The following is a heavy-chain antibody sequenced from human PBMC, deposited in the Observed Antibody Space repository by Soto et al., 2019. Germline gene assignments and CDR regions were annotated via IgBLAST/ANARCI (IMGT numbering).Heavy chain of an antibody. CDR3: ARGGIRMVRPFDH. J-gene: IGHJ4*02. D-gene: IGHD3-10*01. CDR2: IFSSGES. Sequence: GGSLRLSCAASGFTVSSTYMSWVRQAPGKGLEWVLIIFSSGESFYADSVKGRFTISRDSSDNTLYLQMNSLKAEDTAVYYCARGGIRMVRPFDHWGQGTLVTVSS. V-gene: IGHV3-53*01. CDR1: GFTVSSTY.